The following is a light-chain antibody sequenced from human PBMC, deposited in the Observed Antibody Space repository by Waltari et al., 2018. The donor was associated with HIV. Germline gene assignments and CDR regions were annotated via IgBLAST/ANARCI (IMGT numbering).Light chain of an antibody. CDR1: ESVSTY. CDR3: QQSYSHPRS. CDR2: GAS. V-gene: IGKV1-39*01. J-gene: IGKJ3*01. Sequence: DIQLTQSPPSLSATVGARITVTCRANESVSTYLNWYQEKPGKAPRLLIYGASSLQSGVPSRFSGRGSGTDFSLTISSLQPEDCAVYYCQQSYSHPRSFGPGSKVDIK.